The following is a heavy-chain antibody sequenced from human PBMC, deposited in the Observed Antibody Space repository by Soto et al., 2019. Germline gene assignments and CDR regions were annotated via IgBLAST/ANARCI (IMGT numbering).Heavy chain of an antibody. CDR3: ARRVRAGDFDY. CDR2: VDPTNSNT. V-gene: IGHV5-10-1*03. CDR1: GYSFTSYW. Sequence: EVQLVQSGAEVKKPGESLRISCKASGYSFTSYWITWVRQLPRKGLEWMGRVDPTNSNTNYSPSFQGHVTISADRSSYTAYLQWSSLQASDTAMYYCARRVRAGDFDYWGQGTLVTVSS. D-gene: IGHD6-19*01. J-gene: IGHJ4*02.